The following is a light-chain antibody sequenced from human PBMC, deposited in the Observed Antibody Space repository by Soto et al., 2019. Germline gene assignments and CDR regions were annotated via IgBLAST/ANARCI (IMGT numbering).Light chain of an antibody. J-gene: IGKJ1*01. Sequence: EIVMTQSHATLSGSPGERATLSCRASQSVSSNLAWYQQKPGQAPRLLIYGASTRATGIPARFRGSGSGTDFTLTISSLQSEDFAVYYCQQYNPWPPWTFGQGTKVDIK. CDR2: GAS. CDR1: QSVSSN. CDR3: QQYNPWPPWT. V-gene: IGKV3-15*01.